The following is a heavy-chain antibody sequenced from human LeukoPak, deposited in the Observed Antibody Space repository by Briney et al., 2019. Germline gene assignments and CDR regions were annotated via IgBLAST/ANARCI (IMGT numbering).Heavy chain of an antibody. Sequence: PGRSLRLSCAASGFTFSSYGMHWVRQAPGKGLEWVAVISYDGSNKYYADSVKGRFTISRDNSKNTLYLQMNSLRSEDTAVYYCARDPMAYVAFDIWGQGTMVTVSS. CDR3: ARDPMAYVAFDI. D-gene: IGHD3-10*01. CDR1: GFTFSSYG. CDR2: ISYDGSNK. V-gene: IGHV3-30*03. J-gene: IGHJ3*02.